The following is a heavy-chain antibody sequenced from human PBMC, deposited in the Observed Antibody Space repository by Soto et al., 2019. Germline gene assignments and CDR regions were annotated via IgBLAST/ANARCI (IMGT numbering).Heavy chain of an antibody. V-gene: IGHV4-4*02. CDR3: ARGERQQQRDY. CDR2: THHSGNS. J-gene: IGHJ4*02. D-gene: IGHD6-25*01. CDR1: GDSISSDKW. Sequence: QVQLQESGPGLVKPSGTLSLTCAVSGDSISSDKWWSWVRQPPEKGLEWIGETHHSGNSNYNPSLKXRXXXTXDKSKSQFSLNLSSVTAADTAVYYCARGERQQQRDYWGQGTLVTVSS.